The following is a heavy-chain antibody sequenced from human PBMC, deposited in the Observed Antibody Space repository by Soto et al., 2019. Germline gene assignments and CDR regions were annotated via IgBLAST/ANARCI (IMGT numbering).Heavy chain of an antibody. CDR1: GFTFSSYA. V-gene: IGHV3-23*01. D-gene: IGHD3-3*01. CDR2: ISGSGGST. CDR3: AKAEVEGYDDFWSGYSGHWLDP. Sequence: WGSLRLSCAASGFTFSSYAMSWVRQAPGKGLEWVSAISGSGGSTYYADSVKGRFTISRDNSKNTLYLQMNSLRAEDTAVYYCAKAEVEGYDDFWSGYSGHWLDPWGQGTMVNVSS. J-gene: IGHJ5*02.